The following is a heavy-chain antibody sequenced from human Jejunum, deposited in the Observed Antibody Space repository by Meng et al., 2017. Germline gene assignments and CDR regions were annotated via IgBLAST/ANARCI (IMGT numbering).Heavy chain of an antibody. CDR2: IYSAGST. D-gene: IGHD1-7*01. J-gene: IGHJ4*02. CDR1: GLTVSSNY. Sequence: EVQLVESGGGLVQPGGSLRLPCAASGLTVSSNYMRWVRQAPGKGLEWVSVIYSAGSTYYADSVKGRFTISRDNSKNTLYLQMNSLRAADTAVYYCARDKGNYLGHWFDYWGQGTLVTVSS. V-gene: IGHV3-66*01. CDR3: ARDKGNYLGHWFDY.